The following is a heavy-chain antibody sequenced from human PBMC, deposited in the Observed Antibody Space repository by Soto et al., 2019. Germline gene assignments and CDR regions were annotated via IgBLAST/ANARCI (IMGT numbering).Heavy chain of an antibody. J-gene: IGHJ6*02. V-gene: IGHV5-51*01. CDR1: GYSFTSYW. Sequence: AGESLKISCKGSGYSFTSYWIGWVRQMPGKGLEWMGIIYPGDSDTRYSPSFQGQVTISADKSISTAYLQWSSLKASDTAMYYCARPTQSCSGGSCYSHYYYGMDVWGQGTTVTVSS. CDR2: IYPGDSDT. D-gene: IGHD2-15*01. CDR3: ARPTQSCSGGSCYSHYYYGMDV.